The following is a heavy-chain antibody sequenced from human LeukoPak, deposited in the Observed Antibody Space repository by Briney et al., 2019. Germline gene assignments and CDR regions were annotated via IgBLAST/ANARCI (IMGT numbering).Heavy chain of an antibody. D-gene: IGHD1-26*01. CDR2: IYTDGST. CDR1: GFTITKNY. CDR3: ARSWDARLNFDY. V-gene: IGHV3-66*02. Sequence: PGGSLRLSCGASGFTITKNYMNWVRQAPGKGLEWVSVIYTDGSTYYADSVKGRFTISRDNSKNTVYLQMNGLNAEDTAVYYCARSWDARLNFDYWGQGTLVTVSS. J-gene: IGHJ4*02.